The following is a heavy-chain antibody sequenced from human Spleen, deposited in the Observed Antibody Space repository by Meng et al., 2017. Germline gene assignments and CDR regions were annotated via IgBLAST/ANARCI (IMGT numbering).Heavy chain of an antibody. CDR2: INPDSGT. V-gene: IGHV1-2*06. J-gene: IGHJ4*02. D-gene: IGHD2/OR15-2a*01. CDR3: VKDLSGSIDY. CDR1: GYTFPGYS. Sequence: QVQLVQPGAEVKKLGASVKVSCKASGYTFPGYSMHWIRQAPGQGLEWMGRINPDSGTNYAQRFQGRVTLTWDTSISTAYMDLSSLRSDDTAMYYCVKDLSGSIDYWGQGTLVTVSS.